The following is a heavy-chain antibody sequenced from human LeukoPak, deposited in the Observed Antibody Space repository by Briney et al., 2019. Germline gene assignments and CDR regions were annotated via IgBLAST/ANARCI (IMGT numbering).Heavy chain of an antibody. D-gene: IGHD2-8*02. J-gene: IGHJ6*02. CDR2: ISSSGSTI. V-gene: IGHV3-48*03. CDR1: GFTFSSYE. Sequence: PGGSLRLSCAASGFTFSSYEMNWVRQAPGKGLEWVSYISSSGSTIYYADSVKGRFTISRDNAKNSLYLQMNSLRAEDTAVYYCARVLFYYYGMDVWGQGTTVTVSS. CDR3: ARVLFYYYGMDV.